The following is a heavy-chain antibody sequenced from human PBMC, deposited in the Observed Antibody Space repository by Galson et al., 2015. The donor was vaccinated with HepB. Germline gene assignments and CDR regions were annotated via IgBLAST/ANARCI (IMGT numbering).Heavy chain of an antibody. D-gene: IGHD1-7*01. J-gene: IGHJ4*02. CDR1: GSTFTNYG. V-gene: IGHV3-30*18. Sequence: SLRLSCAASGSTFTNYGMHWVRQAPGKGLEWVALVSHDGSYKSYAESVKGRFTSFRDNSKGTLYLQMNSLRPEDTAVYYCAKDPAGMFVVNYRGYYFDDWGRGTLVTVSS. CDR3: AKDPAGMFVVNYRGYYFDD. CDR2: VSHDGSYK.